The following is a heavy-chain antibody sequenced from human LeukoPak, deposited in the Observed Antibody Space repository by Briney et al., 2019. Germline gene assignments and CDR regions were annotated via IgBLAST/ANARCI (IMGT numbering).Heavy chain of an antibody. CDR1: GGTFSSYA. D-gene: IGHD6-19*01. Sequence: SVKVSCKASGGTFSSYAISWVRQAPGQGLEWMGGIIPIFGTANYAQKFQGRVTMTRDTSISTAYMELSRLRSDDTAVYYCARDSVAGSGWYRATGALDYWGQGTLVTVSS. CDR2: IIPIFGTA. V-gene: IGHV1-69*05. J-gene: IGHJ4*02. CDR3: ARDSVAGSGWYRATGALDY.